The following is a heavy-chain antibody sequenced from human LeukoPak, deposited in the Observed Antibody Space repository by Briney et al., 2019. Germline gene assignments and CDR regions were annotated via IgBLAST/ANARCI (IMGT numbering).Heavy chain of an antibody. V-gene: IGHV1-8*01. CDR3: ARTYSSSFYYYYYMDV. CDR1: GYTFTSYD. CDR2: MNPNSGNT. Sequence: ASVKVSCKASGYTFTSYDINWVRQATGQGLEWMGWMNPNSGNTGYAQKFQGRVTMTRNTSISTAYMELSSLRSEDTAVYYCARTYSSSFYYYYYMDVWGKGTTVTVSS. D-gene: IGHD6-6*01. J-gene: IGHJ6*03.